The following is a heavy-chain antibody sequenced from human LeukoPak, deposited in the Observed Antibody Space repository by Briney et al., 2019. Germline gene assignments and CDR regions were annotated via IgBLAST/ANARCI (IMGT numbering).Heavy chain of an antibody. Sequence: TSETLSLTCTVAGGSVTSHHWNWIRQPPGKGLEWIGYIYYSGNTDYNPALRSRVTISVDTAKDQFSLTLSSVTAADTAVYYCARGYFGDYGRHDNWGQGTLVTVSS. D-gene: IGHD4-17*01. J-gene: IGHJ4*02. CDR1: GGSVTSHH. CDR3: ARGYFGDYGRHDN. CDR2: IYYSGNT. V-gene: IGHV4-59*02.